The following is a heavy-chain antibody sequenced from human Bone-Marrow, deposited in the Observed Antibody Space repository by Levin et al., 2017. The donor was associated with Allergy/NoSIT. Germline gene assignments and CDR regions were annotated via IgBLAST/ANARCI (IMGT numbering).Heavy chain of an antibody. CDR2: IYPGDSDT. Sequence: GESLKISCKGSGYSFTSYWIGWVRQMPGKGLEWMGIIYPGDSDTRYSPSFQGQVTISADKSISTAYLQWSSLKASDTAMYYCARHGDCSGGSCYYYYYYGMDGWGQGTTVTVSS. CDR3: ARHGDCSGGSCYYYYYYGMDG. V-gene: IGHV5-51*01. CDR1: GYSFTSYW. D-gene: IGHD2-15*01. J-gene: IGHJ6*02.